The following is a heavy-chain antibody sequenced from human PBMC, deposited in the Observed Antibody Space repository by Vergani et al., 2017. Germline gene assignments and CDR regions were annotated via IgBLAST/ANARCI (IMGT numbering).Heavy chain of an antibody. J-gene: IGHJ4*02. CDR3: ARTAVVVGAIDY. Sequence: QVQLQQWGAGLLKPSETLSLTCAVSGGSFSGYYWCWICQPPGKGLEWIGEINHSGSTNYNPYLTRRVTISVDTSKNQFPLKLSSVTAADTAVYYCARTAVVVGAIDYWGQGTLVTVSS. CDR2: INHSGST. V-gene: IGHV4-34*01. CDR1: GGSFSGYY. D-gene: IGHD2-15*01.